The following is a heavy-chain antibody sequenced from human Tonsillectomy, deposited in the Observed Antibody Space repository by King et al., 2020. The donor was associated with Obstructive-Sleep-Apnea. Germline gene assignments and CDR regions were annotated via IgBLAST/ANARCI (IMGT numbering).Heavy chain of an antibody. V-gene: IGHV3-66*01. J-gene: IGHJ4*02. Sequence: VQLVESGGGLVQPGGSLRLSCAASGFTVNSNYMSWVRQAPGKGLEWVSVIYSGGSTYYADSVKGRFTISRDNSKNTLYLQMNSLRAEDTAVYYCARSRSILWFGELNYWGQGTLVTVSS. CDR3: ARSRSILWFGELNY. CDR1: GFTVNSNY. CDR2: IYSGGST. D-gene: IGHD3-10*01.